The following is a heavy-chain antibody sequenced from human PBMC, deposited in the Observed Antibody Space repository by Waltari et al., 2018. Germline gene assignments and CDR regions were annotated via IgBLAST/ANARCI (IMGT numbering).Heavy chain of an antibody. CDR1: GYPIDRGYY. J-gene: IGHJ3*01. CDR3: TRGMVVITSAHDAFDV. V-gene: IGHV4-38-2*01. Sequence: QVQLQESGPGLVKPSGTLSLSCDVSGYPIDRGYYWGWVRQTPGKGLEWIGSIDHTGSTPYNVSLKNRVFRSLDMVKNQFSLEMNSVTAADTAVYFCTRGMVVITSAHDAFDVWGQGTMVTVSS. D-gene: IGHD2-21*01. CDR2: IDHTGST.